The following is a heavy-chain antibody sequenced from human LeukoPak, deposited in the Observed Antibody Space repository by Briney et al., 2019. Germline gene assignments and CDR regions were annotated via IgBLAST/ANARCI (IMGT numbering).Heavy chain of an antibody. J-gene: IGHJ4*02. V-gene: IGHV4-39*01. D-gene: IGHD2-2*01. CDR3: ARRGTSCLDY. CDR1: GGSISSSSYY. Sequence: PSETLSLTCTVSGGSISSSSYYWGWIRQPPGKGLEWIGSIYYSGNTYYNPSLKSRVTISVDTSKNQFSLKLSSVTAAGTAVYYCARRGTSCLDYWGQGTLVTVSS. CDR2: IYYSGNT.